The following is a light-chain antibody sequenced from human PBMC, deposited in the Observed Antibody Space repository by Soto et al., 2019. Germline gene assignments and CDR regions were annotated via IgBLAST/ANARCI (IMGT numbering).Light chain of an antibody. J-gene: IGKJ1*01. V-gene: IGKV1-5*03. CDR2: EAS. CDR3: QHYKDLPS. CDR1: ENIYGY. Sequence: IEMTQSPNTLSASVVDRVSITCRASENIYGYLAWYQQKPGKAPKLLIYEASSLESGVPSRFSGSGYGTEFTLTINGLLPEDFVTYYCQHYKDLPSFAQGTKVDI.